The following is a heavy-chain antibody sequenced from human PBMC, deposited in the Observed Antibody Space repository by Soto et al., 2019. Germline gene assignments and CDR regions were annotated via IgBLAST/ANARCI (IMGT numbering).Heavy chain of an antibody. CDR3: ARDRKRGIAAAGTVLDY. D-gene: IGHD6-13*01. CDR2: IIPIFGTA. V-gene: IGHV1-69*13. CDR1: GGTFSSYA. Sequence: AASVKVSCKASGGTFSSYAISWVRQAPGQGLEWMGGIIPIFGTANYAQKFQGRVTITADESTSTAYMELSSLRSEDTAVYYCARDRKRGIAAAGTVLDYWGQGTLVTVSS. J-gene: IGHJ4*02.